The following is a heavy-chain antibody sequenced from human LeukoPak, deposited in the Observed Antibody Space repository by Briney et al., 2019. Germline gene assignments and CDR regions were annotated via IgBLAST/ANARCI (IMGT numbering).Heavy chain of an antibody. V-gene: IGHV3-30*18. CDR2: ISYDGSNK. J-gene: IGHJ4*02. D-gene: IGHD1-26*01. CDR1: GFTFSSYG. CDR3: AKGVGATLDY. Sequence: GGPLKLSCQASGFTFSSYGMHWVRQAPAKGLEWVAVISYDGSNKYYADSVKGRFTISRDNSKNTLYLQMNSLRAEDTAVYYCAKGVGATLDYWGQGTLDTVSS.